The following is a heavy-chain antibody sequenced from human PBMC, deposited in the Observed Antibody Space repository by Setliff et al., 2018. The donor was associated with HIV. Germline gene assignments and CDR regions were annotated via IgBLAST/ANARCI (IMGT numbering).Heavy chain of an antibody. V-gene: IGHV4-34*01. J-gene: IGHJ5*02. CDR2: INPSGNT. D-gene: IGHD3-22*01. CDR3: ARGALSPTMTTILPFFAS. CDR1: GGSFTGYY. Sequence: SETLSLTCAVSGGSFTGYYWSWIRQTPGKGLEWIAEINPSGNTNYNPSLKSRVTISVVTSQSHFSLKRTSVTAADTAIYFCARGALSPTMTTILPFFASWAQGTQFTVSS.